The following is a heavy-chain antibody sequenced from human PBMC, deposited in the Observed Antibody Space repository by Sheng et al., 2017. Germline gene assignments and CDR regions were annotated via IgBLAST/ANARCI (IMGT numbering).Heavy chain of an antibody. V-gene: IGHV4-4*07. D-gene: IGHD3-3*01. Sequence: QVQLQESGPGLVKPSETLSLTCTVSGGSISSYYWSWIRQPAGKGLEWIGRIYTSGSTNYNPSLKSRVTMSVDTSKNQFSLKLSSVTAADTAVYYCARDAKDGGFWSGYYQLWFDPWGQGTLVTVSS. CDR2: IYTSGST. CDR3: ARDAKDGGFWSGYYQLWFDP. CDR1: GGSISSYY. J-gene: IGHJ5*02.